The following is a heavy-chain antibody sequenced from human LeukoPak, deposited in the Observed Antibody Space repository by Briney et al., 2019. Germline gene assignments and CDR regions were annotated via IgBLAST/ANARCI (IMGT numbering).Heavy chain of an antibody. D-gene: IGHD3-10*01. CDR2: MYSSGS. CDR3: ARDSGTTGEVKFDP. CDR1: GGSISSYY. V-gene: IGHV4-4*07. Sequence: PSETLSLTCTVSGGSISSYYLSWIRQTAGKGLEWIGRMYSSGSNYNPSLKSRVTMSIDTSTNQLSLKLSSVTAADTAVYYCARDSGTTGEVKFDPWGQGTPVTVSS. J-gene: IGHJ5*02.